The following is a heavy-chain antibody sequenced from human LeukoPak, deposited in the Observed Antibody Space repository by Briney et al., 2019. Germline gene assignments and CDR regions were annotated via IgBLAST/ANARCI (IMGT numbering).Heavy chain of an antibody. CDR2: ISGSGGST. Sequence: PGGSLRLSCAASGFTFSSYAMSWVRQAPGKGLEWVSAISGSGGSTYYADSVKGRFTISRDNSKNTLYLQMNSLRAEDTAVYYCARDKVGAYYFDYWGQGTLVTVSS. CDR3: ARDKVGAYYFDY. J-gene: IGHJ4*02. D-gene: IGHD1-26*01. V-gene: IGHV3-23*01. CDR1: GFTFSSYA.